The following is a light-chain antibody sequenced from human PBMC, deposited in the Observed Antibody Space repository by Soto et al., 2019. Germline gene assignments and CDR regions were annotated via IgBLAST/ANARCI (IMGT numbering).Light chain of an antibody. CDR2: DSS. J-gene: IGKJ5*01. CDR1: QSVRDE. V-gene: IGKV3-11*01. CDR3: QQRSNWPPSIT. Sequence: EAVLTQSPATLSLSPGERCTLSCRAIQSVRDELGWYQQKPGQAPRLLIFDSSNRATGIPARFSGSGYGTDFTLTISSLEPEDFAVYFCQQRSNWPPSITFGQGTRLEIK.